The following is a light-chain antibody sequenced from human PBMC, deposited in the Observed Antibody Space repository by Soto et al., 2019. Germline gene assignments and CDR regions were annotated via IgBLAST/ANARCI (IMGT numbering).Light chain of an antibody. V-gene: IGKV3-20*01. Sequence: EIVLTQSPGTQSLSPGERATLSCRASQSVSSSLAWYQQKPGQAPSLLIYGASSRSTGIPDRFSGSGSGTDFTLSISRVEPEDCAVYYCQQYGGSSFTFGPGTKVYI. CDR2: GAS. CDR1: QSVSSS. CDR3: QQYGGSSFT. J-gene: IGKJ3*01.